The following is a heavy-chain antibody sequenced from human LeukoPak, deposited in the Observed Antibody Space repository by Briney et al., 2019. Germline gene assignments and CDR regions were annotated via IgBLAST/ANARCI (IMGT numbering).Heavy chain of an antibody. CDR1: GFTFSSYA. CDR3: AKTLIFSQYHQPRWVDP. D-gene: IGHD2-2*01. CDR2: ISGSGGST. Sequence: QPGGSLRLSCAASGFTFSSYAMSWVRQAPGKGLEWVSAISGSGGSTYYADSVKGRFTISRDNSKNTLYLQMNSLRAEDTAVYYCAKTLIFSQYHQPRWVDPWGQGTLVTVSS. J-gene: IGHJ5*02. V-gene: IGHV3-23*01.